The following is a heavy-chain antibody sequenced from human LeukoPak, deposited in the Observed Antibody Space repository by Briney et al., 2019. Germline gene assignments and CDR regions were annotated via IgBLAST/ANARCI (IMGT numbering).Heavy chain of an antibody. CDR3: ARVQAGLLGYYYGMDV. V-gene: IGHV3-7*01. Sequence: PGGSLRLSRAASGFTFSSYWMSWVRQAPGKGLEWVANIKQDGSEKYYVDSVKGRFTISRDNAKNSLYLQMNSLRAEDTAVYYCARVQAGLLGYYYGMDVWGQGTTVTVSS. CDR1: GFTFSSYW. CDR2: IKQDGSEK. J-gene: IGHJ6*02. D-gene: IGHD2-15*01.